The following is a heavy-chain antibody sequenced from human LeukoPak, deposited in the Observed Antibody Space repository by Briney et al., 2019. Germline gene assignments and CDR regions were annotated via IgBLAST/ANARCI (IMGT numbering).Heavy chain of an antibody. D-gene: IGHD4-17*01. CDR3: AKMLAYGDDVGYYYYGMDV. Sequence: GGSLRLSCAASGFTFRRYAMSWVRRAPGKGLEGVSAMSGSGCSTYYADAVKGRFTISRDNSKNTLYLQMNSLRAEETAVYYCAKMLAYGDDVGYYYYGMDVWGQGTTVTVSS. J-gene: IGHJ6*02. CDR2: MSGSGCST. V-gene: IGHV3-23*01. CDR1: GFTFRRYA.